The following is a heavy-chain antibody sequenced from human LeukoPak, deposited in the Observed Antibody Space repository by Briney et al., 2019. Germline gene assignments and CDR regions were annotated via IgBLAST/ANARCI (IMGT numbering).Heavy chain of an antibody. Sequence: ASVKVSCKASGYTFTNYEINWVRQATGQGLEWMGWMNPNNGNTGSAQKFQGRVMMTRDISISTAYMELSSLRSEDTAVYYCARGPTYDLWSGDSYSYYYMDVWGKGTTVTVSS. D-gene: IGHD3-3*01. CDR3: ARGPTYDLWSGDSYSYYYMDV. CDR1: GYTFTNYE. CDR2: MNPNNGNT. V-gene: IGHV1-8*01. J-gene: IGHJ6*03.